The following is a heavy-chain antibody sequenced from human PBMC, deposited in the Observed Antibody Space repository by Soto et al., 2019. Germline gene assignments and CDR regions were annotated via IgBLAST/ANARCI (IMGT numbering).Heavy chain of an antibody. V-gene: IGHV1-69*13. CDR2: IIPIFGTA. D-gene: IGHD3-3*01. CDR1: GGTFSSYA. Sequence: GASVKVSCTASGGTFSSYAISWVRQAPEQGLEWMGGIIPIFGTANYAQKFQGRVTITADESTSTAYMELSSLRSEDTAVYYCAREGQWHYDFWSGYRPKYYFDYWGQGTLVTVSS. J-gene: IGHJ4*02. CDR3: AREGQWHYDFWSGYRPKYYFDY.